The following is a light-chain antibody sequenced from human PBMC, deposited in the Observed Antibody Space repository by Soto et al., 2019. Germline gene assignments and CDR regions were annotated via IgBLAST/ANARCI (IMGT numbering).Light chain of an antibody. V-gene: IGKV3-15*01. CDR1: QSISSD. CDR3: QQYHDWPPIT. J-gene: IGKJ3*01. CDR2: GAS. Sequence: EVVMTQSPGTLSLSVGERATVSCRASQSISSDLAWYQQKPGQAPRLLIYGASTRATDIPARFSGGGSGTEFTLTISSLQSEDSAIYYCQQYHDWPPITFGPGTKVHIK.